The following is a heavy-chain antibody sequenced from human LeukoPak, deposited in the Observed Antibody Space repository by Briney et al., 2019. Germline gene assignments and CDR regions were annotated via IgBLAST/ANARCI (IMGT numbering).Heavy chain of an antibody. J-gene: IGHJ6*04. Sequence: PGGSLRLSCAASGFTSSSYGMHWVRQAPGKGLEWVAVISYDGSNKYYADSVKGRFTISRDNSKNTLYLQMNSLRAEDTAVYYRAKDPRVVWNDDYYYYGMDVWGKGTAVTVSS. CDR2: ISYDGSNK. CDR1: GFTSSSYG. CDR3: AKDPRVVWNDDYYYYGMDV. V-gene: IGHV3-30*18. D-gene: IGHD1-1*01.